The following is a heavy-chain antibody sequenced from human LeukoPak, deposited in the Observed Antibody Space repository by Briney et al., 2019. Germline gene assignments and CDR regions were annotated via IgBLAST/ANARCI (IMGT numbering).Heavy chain of an antibody. Sequence: ASVKVSCKVSGYSFTSNYIHWVRQAPGQGLEWKGMIYPRDGSTSYAQRFQDRVTVTRDTSTSTVHMELSGLRSEDTAVYYCARDQEGFDYWGQGTLVTVSS. CDR3: ARDQEGFDY. J-gene: IGHJ4*02. CDR2: IYPRDGST. V-gene: IGHV1-46*01. CDR1: GYSFTSNY.